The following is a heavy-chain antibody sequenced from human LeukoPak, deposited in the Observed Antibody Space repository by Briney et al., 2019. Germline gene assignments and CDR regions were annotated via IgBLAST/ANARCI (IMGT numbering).Heavy chain of an antibody. Sequence: SETLSLTCTVSGGSISNYYWNWIRQPPGKGLEWIGYVYYTGSTIYNPSLRSRVTISLDTSKSQFSLKLSSVTAADTAVYYCARGRTLLGGSDHWGQGTLVTVSS. CDR3: ARGRTLLGGSDH. D-gene: IGHD1-1*01. CDR1: GGSISNYY. CDR2: VYYTGST. J-gene: IGHJ4*02. V-gene: IGHV4-59*01.